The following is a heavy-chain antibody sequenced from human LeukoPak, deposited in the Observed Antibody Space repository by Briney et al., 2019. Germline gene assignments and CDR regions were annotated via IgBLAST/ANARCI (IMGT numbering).Heavy chain of an antibody. D-gene: IGHD6-13*01. J-gene: IGHJ4*02. V-gene: IGHV1-2*02. CDR2: INPNSGGT. CDR1: GYIFTGYY. Sequence: ASVKVSCKASGYIFTGYYMHWVRQAPGQGLEWMGWINPNSGGTKYAQQFQGGATMTRDTSISTTYMELSRLTSDDTAVYYCARGEGDSSSWPLNYWGQGTLVPVSS. CDR3: ARGEGDSSSWPLNY.